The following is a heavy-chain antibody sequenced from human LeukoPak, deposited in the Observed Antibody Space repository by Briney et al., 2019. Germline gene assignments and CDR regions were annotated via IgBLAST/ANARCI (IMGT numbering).Heavy chain of an antibody. Sequence: SETLSLTCTVSGGSISSSSYYWGWIRQPPGKGLEWIGSVYYSGNTYYNPSLKSRVTMSVDTSKNQSSLKLSSVTAADTAVYYCAKGVGGSYYRYWGQGTLVIVSS. CDR3: AKGVGGSYYRY. D-gene: IGHD3-10*01. CDR2: VYYSGNT. J-gene: IGHJ4*02. V-gene: IGHV4-39*07. CDR1: GGSISSSSYY.